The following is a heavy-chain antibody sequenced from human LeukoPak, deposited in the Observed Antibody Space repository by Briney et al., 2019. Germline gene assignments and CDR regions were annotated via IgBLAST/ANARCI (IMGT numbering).Heavy chain of an antibody. CDR3: ARQIVATIYYFDY. V-gene: IGHV5-51*01. Sequence: GESLKISCKGSGYSFTSNWIGWVRQMPGKGLEWMGIIYPGDSDTRYSPSFQGQVTISADKSISTAYLQWSSLKASDTAMYYCARQIVATIYYFDYWGQGTLVTVSS. CDR2: IYPGDSDT. CDR1: GYSFTSNW. D-gene: IGHD5-12*01. J-gene: IGHJ4*02.